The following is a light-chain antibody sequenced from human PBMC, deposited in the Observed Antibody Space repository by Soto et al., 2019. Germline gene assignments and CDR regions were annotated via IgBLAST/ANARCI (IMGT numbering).Light chain of an antibody. V-gene: IGKV1-5*01. CDR2: DAS. J-gene: IGKJ1*01. Sequence: DIQMTQSPSTLSASVGDRVTITCRASQSISSWLAWYQQKPGKAPKLLIYDASSLESGVPSRFSGSGSGTEFTLPISSLQPDDFATYYCQQYNSWWTFGQGTKVEIK. CDR1: QSISSW. CDR3: QQYNSWWT.